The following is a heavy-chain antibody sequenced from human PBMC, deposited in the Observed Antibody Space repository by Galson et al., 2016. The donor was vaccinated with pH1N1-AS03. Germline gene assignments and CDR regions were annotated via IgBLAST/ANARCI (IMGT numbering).Heavy chain of an antibody. D-gene: IGHD3-16*01. CDR3: ARDGGKITLGGFYAFDL. J-gene: IGHJ3*01. CDR2: IYYSGST. CDR1: GVSTRSHY. Sequence: ETLSLTCTVSGVSTRSHYWSWIRQPPGKGLEWIGYIYYSGSTNYNPSLKSRVTISVDTSKNQLSLKLSSVTAADAALYFCARDGGKITLGGFYAFDLWGQGTMVAVSS. V-gene: IGHV4-59*11.